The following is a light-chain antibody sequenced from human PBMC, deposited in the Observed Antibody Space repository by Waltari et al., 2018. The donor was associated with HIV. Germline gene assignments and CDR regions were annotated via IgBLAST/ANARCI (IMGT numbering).Light chain of an antibody. J-gene: IGLJ3*02. CDR2: AVG. V-gene: IGLV2-14*01. CDR1: SRDVGSYSY. Sequence: QSALTQPASVSGSPGQSITLSCTGSSRDVGSYSYVSWYQQSPGKAPKLMIYAVGYRPAGVSNRFSGSKSGNTASLTISGLQAEDEADYYCNSYTSISTWVFGGGTKLTVL. CDR3: NSYTSISTWV.